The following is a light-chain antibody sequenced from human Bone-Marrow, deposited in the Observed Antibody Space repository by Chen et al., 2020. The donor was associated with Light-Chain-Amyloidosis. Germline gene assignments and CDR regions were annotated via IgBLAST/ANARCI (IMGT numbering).Light chain of an antibody. CDR2: ENN. V-gene: IGLV1-51*02. CDR3: ATWDSSLTVWM. J-gene: IGLJ3*02. CDR1: NSNSAIHC. Sequence: QAALTEPPSLSAGRGQKVTISCSGSNSNSAIHCVCWSQQLPGTPPKLLIYENNQRPSEIPDRFSGSKSGTSATLGVAGHQTGDEDDYYRATWDSSLTVWMFGGGTKLTVL.